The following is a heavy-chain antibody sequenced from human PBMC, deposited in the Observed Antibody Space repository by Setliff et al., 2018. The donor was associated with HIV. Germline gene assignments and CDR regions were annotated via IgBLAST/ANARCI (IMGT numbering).Heavy chain of an antibody. CDR3: ARALPGGYSYDNGFDI. J-gene: IGHJ3*02. V-gene: IGHV4-34*01. CDR1: GGSFSGYY. D-gene: IGHD5-18*01. CDR2: INHRGST. Sequence: LSPPCAVPGGSFSGYYWSWIRPPPGKGLEWIGEINHRGSTNYNPSLKSRVTISVDTSKNQFSQKLSSVTAADTAVYYCARALPGGYSYDNGFDILGQGTMVTVSS.